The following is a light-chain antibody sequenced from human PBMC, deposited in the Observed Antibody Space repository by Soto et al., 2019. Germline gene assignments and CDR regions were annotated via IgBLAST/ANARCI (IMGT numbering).Light chain of an antibody. CDR1: QSVSTNS. V-gene: IGKV3-20*01. CDR3: QQYGSSVLT. Sequence: EIVLTQSPDTLSLSPGERATLSCRASQSVSTNSLAWYQQKPGQAPRPLIYGASSRATGTPDRFSGSGSGTDFPLIISKLEPEDFAVYYCQQYGSSVLTFGGGTKVDIK. J-gene: IGKJ4*01. CDR2: GAS.